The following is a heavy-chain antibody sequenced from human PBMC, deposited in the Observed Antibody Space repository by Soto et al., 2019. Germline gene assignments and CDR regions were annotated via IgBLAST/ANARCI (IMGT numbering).Heavy chain of an antibody. CDR3: AKVTSEYYDILTGYYTGWFDP. V-gene: IGHV3-23*01. CDR2: ISGSGGST. CDR1: GFTFSSYA. J-gene: IGHJ5*02. Sequence: GGSLRLSCAASGFTFSSYAMSWVRQAPGKGLEWVSAISGSGGSTYYADSVKGRFTISRDNSKNTLYLQMNSLRAEDTAVYYCAKVTSEYYDILTGYYTGWFDPWGQGTLVTVSS. D-gene: IGHD3-9*01.